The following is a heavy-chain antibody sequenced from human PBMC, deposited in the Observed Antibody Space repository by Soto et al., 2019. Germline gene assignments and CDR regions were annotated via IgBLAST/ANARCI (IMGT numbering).Heavy chain of an antibody. D-gene: IGHD6-13*01. CDR3: ARDTEPDSSSWLVFPYYCYYYGMDV. CDR1: GFTFSSYA. Sequence: QVQLVESGGGVVQPGRSLRLSCAASGFTFSSYAMHWVRQAPGKGLEWVAVISYDGSNKYYADSVKGRFTISRDNSKNTLYLQMNSLRAEDTAVYYCARDTEPDSSSWLVFPYYCYYYGMDVWGQGTTVTVSS. CDR2: ISYDGSNK. V-gene: IGHV3-30-3*01. J-gene: IGHJ6*02.